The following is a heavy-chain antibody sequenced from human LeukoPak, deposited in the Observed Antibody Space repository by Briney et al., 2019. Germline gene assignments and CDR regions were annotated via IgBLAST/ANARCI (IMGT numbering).Heavy chain of an antibody. CDR2: IRYDGSNK. CDR1: GFTFSSCG. V-gene: IGHV3-30*02. J-gene: IGHJ4*02. D-gene: IGHD6-13*01. CDR3: AKALYSSSWYFGY. Sequence: PGGSLRLSCAASGFTFSSCGMHWVRQAPGKGLEWVAFIRYDGSNKYYADSVKGRFTISRDNSKNTLYLQMNSLRAEDTAVYYCAKALYSSSWYFGYWGQGTLVTVSS.